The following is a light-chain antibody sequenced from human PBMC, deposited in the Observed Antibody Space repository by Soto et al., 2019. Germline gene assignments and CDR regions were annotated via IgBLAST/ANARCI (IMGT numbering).Light chain of an antibody. CDR3: SARDDILSGVV. Sequence: QSVLTQPPSASGTPGQRVTISCSGSSSNIGSNHVYWYQQSPGMAPKLLMYRSDQRPTGVPDRFSGSKSGTSASLAISGLRSDDEADYYCSARDDILSGVVFGGGTQLTVL. V-gene: IGLV1-47*01. CDR2: RSD. CDR1: SSNIGSNH. J-gene: IGLJ2*01.